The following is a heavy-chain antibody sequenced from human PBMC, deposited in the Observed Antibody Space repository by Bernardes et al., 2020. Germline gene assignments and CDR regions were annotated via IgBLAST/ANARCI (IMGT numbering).Heavy chain of an antibody. V-gene: IGHV3-7*04. CDR2: IRQDSGEK. J-gene: IGHJ5*02. D-gene: IGHD3-3*01. CDR1: GFSFSSHW. CDR3: AGDEELGPTATIFGVAPAWFDP. Sequence: VWSLSLSCVASGFSFSSHWMSWVRQVPGKGLEWVANIRQDSGEKYYSESVRGRFTISRDNAKNSVYLQMNSLRGEDAGVYYCAGDEELGPTATIFGVAPAWFDPWGQGTLVTVSS.